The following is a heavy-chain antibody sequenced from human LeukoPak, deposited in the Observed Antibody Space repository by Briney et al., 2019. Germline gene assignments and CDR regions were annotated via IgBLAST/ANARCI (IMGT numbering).Heavy chain of an antibody. CDR1: GFIVSTTY. CDR3: ARAFGPYYFDY. J-gene: IGHJ4*02. Sequence: GGSLRLSCAASGFIVSTTYMNWVRQAPGKGLEWVSLIYRGGTTYYADSVKGRFTISRDNSKNTLDLQMNSLRAEDTAFYYCARAFGPYYFDYWGQGALVTVSS. CDR2: IYRGGTT. V-gene: IGHV3-66*01. D-gene: IGHD3-10*01.